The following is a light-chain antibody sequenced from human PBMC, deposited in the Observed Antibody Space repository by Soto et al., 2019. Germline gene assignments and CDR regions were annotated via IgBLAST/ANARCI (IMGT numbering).Light chain of an antibody. Sequence: QSALTQPASVSGSPGQSVTISCTGTSSDVGGYNYVSWYQQHPGKVPKLMIYDVSDRPSGVSNRFSGSKSGNTASLTISGLQAEDEADYYCSSFTGSFSYVFGSGTNLTVL. CDR2: DVS. CDR3: SSFTGSFSYV. CDR1: SSDVGGYNY. J-gene: IGLJ1*01. V-gene: IGLV2-14*03.